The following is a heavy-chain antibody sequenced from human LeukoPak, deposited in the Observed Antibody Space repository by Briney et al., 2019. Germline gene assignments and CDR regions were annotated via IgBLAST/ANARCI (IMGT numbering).Heavy chain of an antibody. CDR3: AKDGGSWYFGSTPEFDY. Sequence: GGSLRLSCAASGFTFSSYGMHWVRQAPGKGLEWVAVISYDGSNKYYADSVKGRFTISRDNSKNTLYLQMNSLRAEDTAVYYCAKDGGSWYFGSTPEFDYWGQGTLVTVSS. D-gene: IGHD6-13*01. CDR2: ISYDGSNK. V-gene: IGHV3-30*18. J-gene: IGHJ4*02. CDR1: GFTFSSYG.